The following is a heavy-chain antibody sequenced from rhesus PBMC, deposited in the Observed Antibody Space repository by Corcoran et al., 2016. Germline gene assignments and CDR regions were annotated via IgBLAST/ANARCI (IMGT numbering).Heavy chain of an antibody. D-gene: IGHD2-39*01. CDR1: GGSVSSNY. V-gene: IGHV4-173*01. Sequence: QVQLQESGPGLVKPSETLSLTCAVSGGSVSSNYWSWIRQSPGKGLEWIGRISGSGGGTDCYPALKSRVTLSTGASKNHFALRLTSVTAADTALYFCATLVGVPGSLDVWGRGVLVTVSS. J-gene: IGHJ5-2*02. CDR3: ATLVGVPGSLDV. CDR2: ISGSGGGT.